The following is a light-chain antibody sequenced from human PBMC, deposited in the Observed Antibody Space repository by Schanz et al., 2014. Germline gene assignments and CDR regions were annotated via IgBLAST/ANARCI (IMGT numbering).Light chain of an antibody. CDR3: SSYAGSNNYWV. J-gene: IGLJ3*02. V-gene: IGLV2-8*01. CDR1: SSDVGGYNF. CDR2: EVS. Sequence: QSALTQPPSASGSPGQSVNISCTGTSSDVGGYNFVSWYQQHPGKAPKLMIYEVSKRPSGVPDRFSGSKSGNTASLTVSGLQAEDEADYYCSSYAGSNNYWVFGGGTKLTVL.